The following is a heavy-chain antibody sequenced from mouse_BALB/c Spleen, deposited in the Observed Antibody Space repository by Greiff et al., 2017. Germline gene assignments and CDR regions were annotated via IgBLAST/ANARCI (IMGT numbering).Heavy chain of an antibody. Sequence: EVHLVESGGGLVQPGGSLKLSCAASGFTFSSYGMSWVRQTPDKRLELVATINSNGGSTYYPDSVKGRFTISRDNAKNTLYLQMSSLKSEDTAMYYCAREDYYGSSYGYWYFDVWGAGTTVTVSS. J-gene: IGHJ1*01. CDR2: INSNGGST. D-gene: IGHD1-1*01. CDR3: AREDYYGSSYGYWYFDV. CDR1: GFTFSSYG. V-gene: IGHV5-6-3*01.